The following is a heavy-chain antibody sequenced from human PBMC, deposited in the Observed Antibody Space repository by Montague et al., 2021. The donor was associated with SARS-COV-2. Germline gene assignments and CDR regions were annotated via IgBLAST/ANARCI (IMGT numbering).Heavy chain of an antibody. Sequence: SLRLSCAGSGFPFSSYELNWIRQDPGKGLEWVSYIGSTGTTIYYADSVKDRFTISRDNAKNQLYLQLNRLRVDDTAVYYCARDAGATGGQYAFDLWGQGTMVTVSS. V-gene: IGHV3-48*03. CDR1: GFPFSSYE. CDR2: IGSTGTTI. CDR3: ARDAGATGGQYAFDL. D-gene: IGHD3-10*01. J-gene: IGHJ3*01.